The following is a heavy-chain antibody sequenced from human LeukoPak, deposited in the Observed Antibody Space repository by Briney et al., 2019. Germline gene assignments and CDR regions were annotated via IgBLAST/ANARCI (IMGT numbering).Heavy chain of an antibody. V-gene: IGHV3-53*01. D-gene: IGHD3-22*01. Sequence: GSLRLSCAASGFTVSSNYMSWVRQAPGKGLEWVSVIYSGGSTYYADSVKGRFTISRDNSKNTLYLQMNSLRAEDTAVYYCARVRHYYDSSGYYHPLYYFDYWGQGTLVTVSS. CDR1: GFTVSSNY. CDR2: IYSGGST. J-gene: IGHJ4*02. CDR3: ARVRHYYDSSGYYHPLYYFDY.